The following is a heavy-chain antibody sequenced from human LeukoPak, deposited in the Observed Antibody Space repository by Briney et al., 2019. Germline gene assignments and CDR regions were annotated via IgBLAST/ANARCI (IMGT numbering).Heavy chain of an antibody. Sequence: ASVKVSCKASGYTFTSYGMSWVRQAPGQGLEVMGWISAYKGNTNYAQKLQGRVTMTTDTSTSTAYMELRSLRSDDTAVYYCARDRYSYCGGDCYTDYWGQGTLVTVSS. CDR1: GYTFTSYG. CDR2: ISAYKGNT. J-gene: IGHJ4*02. D-gene: IGHD2-21*02. CDR3: ARDRYSYCGGDCYTDY. V-gene: IGHV1-18*01.